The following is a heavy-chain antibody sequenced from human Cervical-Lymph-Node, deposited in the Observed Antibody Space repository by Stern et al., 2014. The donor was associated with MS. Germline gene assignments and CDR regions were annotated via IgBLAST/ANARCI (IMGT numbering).Heavy chain of an antibody. CDR1: GYSLSSLG. CDR3: ARDRSDYGDHPIDY. D-gene: IGHD4-17*01. CDR2: INGYNGYT. Sequence: VQLVESGAEVKKPGASVKVSCKASGYSLSSLGITWVRKAPGQGLEWMGWINGYNGYTNYVQKLQGRVTMTIDAPTSTAYMELRSLRSDDTAVYYCARDRSDYGDHPIDYWGQGTLVTGSS. V-gene: IGHV1-18*01. J-gene: IGHJ4*02.